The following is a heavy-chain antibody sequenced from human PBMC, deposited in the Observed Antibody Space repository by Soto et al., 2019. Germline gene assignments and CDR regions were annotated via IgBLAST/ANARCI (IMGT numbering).Heavy chain of an antibody. CDR1: GFTFSSYW. D-gene: IGHD3-9*01. V-gene: IGHV3-7*01. CDR3: ARGTLDGLVRFDY. CDR2: IKQDGSEK. J-gene: IGHJ4*02. Sequence: EVQLVESGGGLVQPGGSLRLSCAASGFTFSSYWMSWVRQAPGKGLEWVANIKQDGSEKYYVDSVKGRFTISRDNAKNSLYLQMNSLRAEDTAVYYCARGTLDGLVRFDYWGQGTLVTVSS.